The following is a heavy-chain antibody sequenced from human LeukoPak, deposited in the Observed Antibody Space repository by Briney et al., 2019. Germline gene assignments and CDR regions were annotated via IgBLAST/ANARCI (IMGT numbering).Heavy chain of an antibody. CDR1: GFTFSSYS. D-gene: IGHD3-10*01. Sequence: GGSLRLSCAASGFTFSSYSMNWVRQAPGKGLEWVSYISSSSSTIYYADSVKGRFTISRDNAKNSLYLQMNSLRAEDTAVYYCAGPGSATQDAFDIWGQGTMVTVSS. CDR2: ISSSSSTI. CDR3: AGPGSATQDAFDI. V-gene: IGHV3-48*01. J-gene: IGHJ3*02.